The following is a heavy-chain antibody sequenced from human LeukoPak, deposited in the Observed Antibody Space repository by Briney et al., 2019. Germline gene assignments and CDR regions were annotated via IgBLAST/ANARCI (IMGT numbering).Heavy chain of an antibody. J-gene: IGHJ2*01. D-gene: IGHD1-14*01. V-gene: IGHV3-53*01. CDR3: ARVGNHFHWYLAL. Sequence: GGYLRLYCSASGFSVSTKYMIWLRQAPGKGLEWVSILYSGSDTYYADSVEGRFIISRDSSKNTLFLQMNDLRVEDTAVYYSARVGNHFHWYLALRGRGTLVTISS. CDR2: LYSGSDT. CDR1: GFSVSTKY.